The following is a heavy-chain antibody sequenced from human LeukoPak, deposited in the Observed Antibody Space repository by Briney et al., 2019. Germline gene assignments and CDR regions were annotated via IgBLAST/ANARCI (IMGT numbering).Heavy chain of an antibody. V-gene: IGHV4-4*07. CDR1: GGSISSYY. D-gene: IGHD2-2*01. CDR2: IQTSGSA. Sequence: PSETLSLTCTVSGGSISSYYWSWIRQPAGKGLEWIGRIQTSGSANYNPSLKSRLTMSVDTSENQFSLNLNSVTAADTAVYYCARASTSGRAFDYWGQGTLVTVSS. CDR3: ARASTSGRAFDY. J-gene: IGHJ4*02.